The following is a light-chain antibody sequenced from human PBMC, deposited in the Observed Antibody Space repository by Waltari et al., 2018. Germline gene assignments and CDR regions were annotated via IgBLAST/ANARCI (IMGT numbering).Light chain of an antibody. V-gene: IGKV3-20*01. Sequence: VLTQSPATLSLSPGDRATLSCRASQSVSSSYLAWYQQKPGQAPRLLIYVASSRATGVPDRFSGSGSGTDFTLTISRLEPEDFAVYYCQQYGSSPMYTFGQGTKLEIK. CDR2: VAS. CDR1: QSVSSSY. CDR3: QQYGSSPMYT. J-gene: IGKJ2*01.